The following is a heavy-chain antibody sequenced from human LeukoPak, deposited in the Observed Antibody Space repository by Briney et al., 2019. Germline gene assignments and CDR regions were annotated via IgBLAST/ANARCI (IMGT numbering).Heavy chain of an antibody. CDR2: IYYSGST. D-gene: IGHD3-22*01. CDR1: GGSISSYY. CDR3: ARGGGYFLIDAFDI. Sequence: PSETLSLTCTVSGGSISSYYWSWIRQPPGKGLEWIGYIYYSGSTNYNPSLKSRVTISVDASKNQFSLKLSSVTAADTAVCYRARGGGYFLIDAFDIWGLGTMVTVSS. V-gene: IGHV4-59*01. J-gene: IGHJ3*02.